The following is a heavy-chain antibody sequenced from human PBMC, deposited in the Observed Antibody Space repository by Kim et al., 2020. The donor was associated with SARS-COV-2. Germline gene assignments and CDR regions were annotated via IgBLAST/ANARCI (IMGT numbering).Heavy chain of an antibody. V-gene: IGHV4-59*09. J-gene: IGHJ4*02. Sequence: GSTSYTPSLRSRVSISVDTSKNQVSLQLTSVTTADTAIYYCARGWEEIDDWGQGTLVTVSS. D-gene: IGHD1-26*01. CDR2: GST. CDR3: ARGWEEIDD.